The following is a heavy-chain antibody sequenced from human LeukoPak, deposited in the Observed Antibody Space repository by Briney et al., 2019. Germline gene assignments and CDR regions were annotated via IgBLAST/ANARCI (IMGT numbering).Heavy chain of an antibody. CDR2: IWYDGSNK. CDR3: ARGSSVLVFYVKYYFDY. J-gene: IGHJ4*02. CDR1: GFPFISYG. D-gene: IGHD3-16*01. Sequence: GSLSLSCAASGFPFISYGMHGVRQAPGKGLEWVAVIWYDGSNKYYADSVKGRFTISRDNSKNTLYLQMNSLRAEDTAVYYCARGSSVLVFYVKYYFDYWGQGTLVTVSS. V-gene: IGHV3-33*01.